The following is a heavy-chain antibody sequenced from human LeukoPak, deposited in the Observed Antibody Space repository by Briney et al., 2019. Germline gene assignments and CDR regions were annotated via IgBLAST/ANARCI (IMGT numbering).Heavy chain of an antibody. J-gene: IGHJ4*02. CDR3: ARGINWVDY. Sequence: PGGSLRLSCAASGFTFDDYVMNWVRQAPGKGLEWVSSINWNGGSTGYADSVKGRFTISRDKAKNSLYLQMNSLRAEDTALYYCARGINWVDYWGQGTLVTVSS. V-gene: IGHV3-20*04. CDR2: INWNGGST. D-gene: IGHD7-27*01. CDR1: GFTFDDYV.